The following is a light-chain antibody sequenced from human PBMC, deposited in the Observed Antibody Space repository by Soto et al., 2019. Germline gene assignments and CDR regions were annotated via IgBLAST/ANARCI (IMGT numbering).Light chain of an antibody. V-gene: IGKV1-6*01. CDR2: AAS. Sequence: AIQMTQSPSSLSASVGDRVTITCLASQGIRDDLAWYQQKPGIAPKLLIYAASSLQSGVPSRFSGSGSGTDFTLTISSLQPEDFATYYCQGHSTYPRTFGPGTKVDI. CDR1: QGIRDD. CDR3: QGHSTYPRT. J-gene: IGKJ1*01.